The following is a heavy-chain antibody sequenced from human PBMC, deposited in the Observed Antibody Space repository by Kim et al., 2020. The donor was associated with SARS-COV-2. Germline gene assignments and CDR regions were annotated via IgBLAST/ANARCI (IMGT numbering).Heavy chain of an antibody. V-gene: IGHV3-48*02. J-gene: IGHJ4*02. CDR3: ARDNWNDV. Sequence: GGSLRLSCEVSGFDFSFYSMNWVRQAPGKGLEWVSWISSSGATMYYADSVRGRFTVSRDNAKKSLFLQMSSLRDEDTAVFYCARDNWNDVWGQGTLVTVSS. D-gene: IGHD1-20*01. CDR1: GFDFSFYS. CDR2: ISSSGATM.